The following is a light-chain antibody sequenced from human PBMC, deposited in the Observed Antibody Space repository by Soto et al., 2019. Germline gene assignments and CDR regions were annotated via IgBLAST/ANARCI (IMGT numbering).Light chain of an antibody. Sequence: EIVMTQSPATLSVSPGERATLSCRASQSVRSNLAWYQQKPGQAPRLLIYGASTRATDIPARFSGSGSGTEFTLTISSLQSEDFAVYYCQQYDGWPPYTFGQGTKLEI. CDR3: QQYDGWPPYT. J-gene: IGKJ2*01. CDR1: QSVRSN. CDR2: GAS. V-gene: IGKV3-15*01.